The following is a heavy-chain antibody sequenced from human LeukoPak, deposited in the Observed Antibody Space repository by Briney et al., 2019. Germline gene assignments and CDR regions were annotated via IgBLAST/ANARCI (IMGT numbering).Heavy chain of an antibody. CDR1: GFSLSTNGVG. Sequence: SGPTLVNPTQTLTLTCTFSGFSLSTNGVGVGWIRQSPGKALEWLALIYWDDDKRYSPSLKSRLTITKDTSKNQVVLTMTNMDPVDTSTYYCVHLKGPLFFDYWGQGTLVTVSS. V-gene: IGHV2-5*02. J-gene: IGHJ4*02. CDR2: IYWDDDK. CDR3: VHLKGPLFFDY.